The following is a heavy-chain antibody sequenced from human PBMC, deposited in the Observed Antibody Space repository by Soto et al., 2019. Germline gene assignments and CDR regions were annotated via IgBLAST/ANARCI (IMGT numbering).Heavy chain of an antibody. CDR1: GGSISSSSYY. CDR2: IYYSGST. D-gene: IGHD1-26*01. Sequence: PSETLSLTCTVSGGSISSSSYYWGWIRQPPGKGLEWIGSIYYSGSTYYNPSLKSRVTISVDTSKNQFSLKLSSVTAADTAVYYCARLGRARYNMFRLGADLGAFDIWGQGTMVTVSS. J-gene: IGHJ3*02. CDR3: ARLGRARYNMFRLGADLGAFDI. V-gene: IGHV4-39*01.